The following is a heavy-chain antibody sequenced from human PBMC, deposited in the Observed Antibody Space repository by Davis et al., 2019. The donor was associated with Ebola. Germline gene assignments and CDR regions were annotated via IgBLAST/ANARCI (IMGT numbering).Heavy chain of an antibody. J-gene: IGHJ4*02. Sequence: ASVKVSCKSSGYTFTSYGLVWVRQAPGLGLEWIGWISGFNTNTNFAQKFQGRATVSKDTSTNTAYMDLRSLTSDDTAIYYCARAPNYDVLTGTSSYYFDYWGQGTLVTVSS. D-gene: IGHD3-9*01. CDR2: ISGFNTNT. V-gene: IGHV1-18*04. CDR1: GYTFTSYG. CDR3: ARAPNYDVLTGTSSYYFDY.